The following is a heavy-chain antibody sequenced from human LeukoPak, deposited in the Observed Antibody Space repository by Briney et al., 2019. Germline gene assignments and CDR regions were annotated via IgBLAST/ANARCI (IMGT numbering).Heavy chain of an antibody. CDR2: FSTSSGTI. Sequence: GGSLRLSCAASGFTFSSFSMNWVRQAPGKGLEWVSYFSTSSGTISYADSVKGRFTISRDNAKNSLYLQMYSLRAEDTAVYYCARGFELITFGGAIGKLNWFDSWGQGTLVTVSS. CDR1: GFTFSSFS. CDR3: ARGFELITFGGAIGKLNWFDS. V-gene: IGHV3-48*04. D-gene: IGHD3-16*02. J-gene: IGHJ5*01.